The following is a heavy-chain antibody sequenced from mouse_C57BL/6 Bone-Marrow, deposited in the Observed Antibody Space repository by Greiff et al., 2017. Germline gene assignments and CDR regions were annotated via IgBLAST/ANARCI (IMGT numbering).Heavy chain of an antibody. CDR3: ARDYYGSLGPWYFDV. CDR1: GYTFTSYG. D-gene: IGHD1-1*01. J-gene: IGHJ1*03. Sequence: VQLQQSGAELARPGASVKLSCKASGYTFTSYGISWVKQRTGQGLEWIGEIYPRSGNTSYNEKFKGKATLTADKSSSTAYMELRSLTSEDSAVYFCARDYYGSLGPWYFDVWGTGTTVTVSS. V-gene: IGHV1-81*01. CDR2: IYPRSGNT.